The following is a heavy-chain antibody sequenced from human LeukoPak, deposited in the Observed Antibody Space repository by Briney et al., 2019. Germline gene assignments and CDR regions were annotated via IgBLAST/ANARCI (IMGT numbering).Heavy chain of an antibody. Sequence: GGSLRLSCAASGFTFSSYAMHWVRQAPGKGLGWVAVISYDGSNKYYADSVKGRFTISRDNSKNTLYLQMNSLRAEDTAVYYCARARPTMVRGAYYYYGMDVWGQGTTGTVSS. CDR1: GFTFSSYA. V-gene: IGHV3-30*04. J-gene: IGHJ6*02. CDR2: ISYDGSNK. D-gene: IGHD3-10*01. CDR3: ARARPTMVRGAYYYYGMDV.